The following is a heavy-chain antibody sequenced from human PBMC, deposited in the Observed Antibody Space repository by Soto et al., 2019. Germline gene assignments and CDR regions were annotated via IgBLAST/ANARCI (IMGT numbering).Heavy chain of an antibody. J-gene: IGHJ4*02. CDR1: GFTFSSYA. CDR3: AKDRDWNYDFDY. V-gene: IGHV3-23*01. CDR2: ISGSGGST. D-gene: IGHD1-7*01. Sequence: GSLRLSCAASGFTFSSYAMSWVRQAPGKGLEWVSAISGSGGSTYYADSVKGRFTISRDNSKNTLYLQMNSLRAEDTAVYYCAKDRDWNYDFDYWGQGTLVTVSS.